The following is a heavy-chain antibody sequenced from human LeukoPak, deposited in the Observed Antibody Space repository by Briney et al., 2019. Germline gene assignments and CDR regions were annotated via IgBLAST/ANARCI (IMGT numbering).Heavy chain of an antibody. CDR3: VKEHVDRAFTRSFEI. CDR2: ISGSGGR. CDR1: GFKFMDYA. Sequence: GGFLRLSCAASGFKFMDYAMNWVRQAPGKGPEWVSAISGSGGRYRADSVKGRFTISRDNSKNTVFLQMNSLRAEDTAVYYCVKEHVDRAFTRSFEIWGQGTVVTVSS. D-gene: IGHD3-10*01. J-gene: IGHJ3*02. V-gene: IGHV3-23*01.